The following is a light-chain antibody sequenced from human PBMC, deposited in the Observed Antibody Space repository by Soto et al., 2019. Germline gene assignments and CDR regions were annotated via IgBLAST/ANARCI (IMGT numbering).Light chain of an antibody. CDR3: QHYKTYSPWT. CDR1: QSISNW. J-gene: IGKJ1*01. CDR2: DAS. Sequence: DIQMTQSPSTLSASVGDRVTITCRASQSISNWLAWYQQQPGKAPKLLIYDASSLETGVPSRFSGSGSGTEFTLTISSLQPGDFATYYCQHYKTYSPWTFGQGTKVDIK. V-gene: IGKV1-5*01.